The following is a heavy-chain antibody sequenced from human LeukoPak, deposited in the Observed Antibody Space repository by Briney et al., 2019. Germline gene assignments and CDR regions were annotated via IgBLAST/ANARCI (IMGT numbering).Heavy chain of an antibody. CDR3: ARVPNYYDSSGYKIFDY. CDR2: IYYSGST. J-gene: IGHJ4*02. D-gene: IGHD3-22*01. Sequence: SETLSLTCTVSGGSISSGDYYWSWIRQPPGKSLEWIGYIYYSGSTYYNPSLKSRVTISVDTSKNQFSLKLSSVTAADTAVYYCARVPNYYDSSGYKIFDYWGQGTLVTVSS. V-gene: IGHV4-30-4*01. CDR1: GGSISSGDYY.